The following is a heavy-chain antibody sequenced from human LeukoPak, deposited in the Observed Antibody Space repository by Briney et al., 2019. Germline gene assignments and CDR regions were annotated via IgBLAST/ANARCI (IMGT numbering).Heavy chain of an antibody. D-gene: IGHD2/OR15-2a*01. Sequence: GRSLRLSCAASGFTFSSYAMHWVRQAPGKGLEWVAVISYDGSNKYYADSVKGRFTISRDNSKNTLYLQMNSLRAEDTAVYYCAKDGGSDYFPDYWGQGTLVTVSS. V-gene: IGHV3-30-3*02. CDR3: AKDGGSDYFPDY. CDR2: ISYDGSNK. J-gene: IGHJ4*02. CDR1: GFTFSSYA.